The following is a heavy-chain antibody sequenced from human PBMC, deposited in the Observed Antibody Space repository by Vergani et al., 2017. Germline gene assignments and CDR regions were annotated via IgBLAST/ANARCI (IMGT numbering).Heavy chain of an antibody. J-gene: IGHJ6*02. CDR1: GFTFSSYS. CDR2: ISSSSSTI. CDR3: ARDDGSTGTVTTRRLYYYYGMDV. D-gene: IGHD4-17*01. Sequence: EVQLVESGGGLVQPGGSLRLSCAASGFTFSSYSMNWVRQAPGKGLEWVSYISSSSSTIYYADSVKGRFTISRDNAKNSLYLQMNSLRAEDTAVYYCARDDGSTGTVTTRRLYYYYGMDVWGQGPTVTVSS. V-gene: IGHV3-48*01.